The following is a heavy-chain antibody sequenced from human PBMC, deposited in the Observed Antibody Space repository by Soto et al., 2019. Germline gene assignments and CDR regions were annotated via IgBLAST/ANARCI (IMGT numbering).Heavy chain of an antibody. CDR3: VRARLGVSTRVFDY. J-gene: IGHJ4*02. Sequence: EVQVVDSGGGLVQPGGSLRLSCAASGFTFSDHYMDWVRQAPGKGLEWVGRIKNKANSYTTEYAASVKGRFTIARDDSTNSLYLQMNSLQTEDTAFYYCVRARLGVSTRVFDYWGQGTLVTVSS. CDR1: GFTFSDHY. V-gene: IGHV3-72*01. CDR2: IKNKANSYTT. D-gene: IGHD3-16*01.